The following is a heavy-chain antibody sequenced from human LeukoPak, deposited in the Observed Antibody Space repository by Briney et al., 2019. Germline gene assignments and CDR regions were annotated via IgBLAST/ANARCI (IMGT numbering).Heavy chain of an antibody. J-gene: IGHJ3*02. V-gene: IGHV3-21*01. CDR2: ISSSSSYI. Sequence: GGSLRLSCAASGFTFSSYSMNWVRQAPGKGLEWVSSISSSSSYIYYADSVKGRFTISRDNAKNSLYLQMNSLRAEDTAVYYCARFLEWADAFDIWGQGTMVTVSS. D-gene: IGHD3-3*01. CDR3: ARFLEWADAFDI. CDR1: GFTFSSYS.